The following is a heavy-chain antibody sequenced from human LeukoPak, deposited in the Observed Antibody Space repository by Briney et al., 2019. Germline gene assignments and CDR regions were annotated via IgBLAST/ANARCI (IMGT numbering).Heavy chain of an antibody. CDR1: GYTFTSYD. J-gene: IGHJ5*02. CDR2: ISAYNGNT. V-gene: IGHV1-18*01. Sequence: ASVKVSCKASGYTFTSYDINWVRQATGQGLEWMGWISAYNGNTNYAQKLQGRVTMTTDTSTSTAYMELRSLRSDDTAVYYCARLPTLRFDWFDPWGQGTLVTVSS. D-gene: IGHD3-3*01. CDR3: ARLPTLRFDWFDP.